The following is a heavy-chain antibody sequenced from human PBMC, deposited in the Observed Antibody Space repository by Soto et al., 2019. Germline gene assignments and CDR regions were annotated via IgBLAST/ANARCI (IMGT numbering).Heavy chain of an antibody. V-gene: IGHV1-69*06. Sequence: QVQLVQSGAEVKKPGSSVKVSCKASGGTFSSYVISWVRQAPGQGLEWMGGIFPMYGTVNYAQRFQDRVTITADTFASTAYMELSSLRSDDTAVYYCARDLGGCSGGSCRYNWFDPWGQGTLVTVSS. CDR2: IFPMYGTV. D-gene: IGHD2-15*01. CDR1: GGTFSSYV. CDR3: ARDLGGCSGGSCRYNWFDP. J-gene: IGHJ5*02.